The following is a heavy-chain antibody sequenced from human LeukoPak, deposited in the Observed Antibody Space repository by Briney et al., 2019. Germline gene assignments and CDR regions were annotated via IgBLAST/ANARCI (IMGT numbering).Heavy chain of an antibody. CDR1: GGSISSGSYY. CDR3: ATNPVHYYDSSLPEPLGYFDF. J-gene: IGHJ2*01. D-gene: IGHD3-22*01. Sequence: PSQTLSLTCTVSGGSISSGSYYWSWIRQPPGKGLEWIGYIYYSGSTNYNPSLKSRVTISVDTSKNQFSLKLSSVTAADTAVYYCATNPVHYYDSSLPEPLGYFDFWGRGTLVTVSS. V-gene: IGHV4-61*01. CDR2: IYYSGST.